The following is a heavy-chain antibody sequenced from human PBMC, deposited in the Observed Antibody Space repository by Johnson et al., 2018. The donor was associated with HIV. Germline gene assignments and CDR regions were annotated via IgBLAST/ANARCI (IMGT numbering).Heavy chain of an antibody. V-gene: IGHV3-48*04. CDR1: GFTFNSYA. CDR2: ISSSGSTI. Sequence: VQLVESGGGVVQPGGSLRLSCAASGFTFNSYAMHWVRQAPGKGLEWVSYISSSGSTIYYADSVKGRFTISRDNAKNSLYLQMNSLKTEDTAVYYCTSWGAGADAFDIWGQGTMVTVSS. D-gene: IGHD1-26*01. J-gene: IGHJ3*02. CDR3: TSWGAGADAFDI.